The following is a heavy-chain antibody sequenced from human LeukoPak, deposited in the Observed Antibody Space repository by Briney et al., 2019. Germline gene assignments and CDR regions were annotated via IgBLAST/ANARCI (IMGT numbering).Heavy chain of an antibody. D-gene: IGHD2-15*01. CDR2: ISSSGSTI. CDR1: GFTFSSHE. CDR3: ARGCSGGSCYSDYYYYYMDV. V-gene: IGHV3-48*03. Sequence: PGGSLRLSCAASGFTFSSHEINWVRQAPGKGLEWVSYISSSGSTIFYADSVKGRFTISRDNAKNSLYLQMNSLRAEDTAVYYCARGCSGGSCYSDYYYYYMDVWGKGTTVTIS. J-gene: IGHJ6*03.